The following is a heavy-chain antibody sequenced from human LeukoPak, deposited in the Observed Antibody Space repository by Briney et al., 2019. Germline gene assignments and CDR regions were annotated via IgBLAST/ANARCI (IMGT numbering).Heavy chain of an antibody. CDR3: PTAEAYTSWWKV. CDR1: GYKFIDYY. D-gene: IGHD3-16*01. CDR2: INPDSGFT. V-gene: IGHV1-2*02. J-gene: IGHJ4*02. Sequence: GASVKVSCKASGYKFIDYYMHWVRQAPGQGLEFMGWINPDSGFTNYAQKFKGRVTMTRDTPISTAYLEVRSLTSDDTAVYCAPTAEAYTSWWKVWGQGTLVTVSS.